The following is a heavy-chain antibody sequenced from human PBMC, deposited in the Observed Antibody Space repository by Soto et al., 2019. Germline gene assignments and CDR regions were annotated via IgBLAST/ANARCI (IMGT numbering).Heavy chain of an antibody. CDR1: GFTFGSYW. Sequence: EVQLVESGGGLVQPGGSLRLSCAASGFTFGSYWMSWVRQAPGKGLEWVANIKEDGSEKYYVDSVKGRFTISRDNAKNSLYLQMNSLRAEDTAVYYCARRRWLDYWGQGTLVTVSS. D-gene: IGHD4-17*01. CDR3: ARRRWLDY. CDR2: IKEDGSEK. J-gene: IGHJ4*02. V-gene: IGHV3-7*01.